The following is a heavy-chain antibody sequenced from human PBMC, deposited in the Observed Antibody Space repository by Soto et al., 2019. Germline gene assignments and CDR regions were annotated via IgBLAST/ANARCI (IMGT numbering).Heavy chain of an antibody. CDR2: IGSSGGSI. CDR3: VRFGGAAAGPGDY. CDR1: GFSFSSYS. D-gene: IGHD6-13*01. Sequence: PGGSLRLSCAASGFSFSSYSMNWVRQAPGKGLEWVSYIGSSGGSIIYADSVKGRFTISRDNAKRSLYLQMNSLRAEDTAVYYCVRFGGAAAGPGDYWGQGTLVTVSS. J-gene: IGHJ4*02. V-gene: IGHV3-48*04.